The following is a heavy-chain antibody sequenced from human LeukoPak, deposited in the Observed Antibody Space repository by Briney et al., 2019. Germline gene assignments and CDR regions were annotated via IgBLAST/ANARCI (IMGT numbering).Heavy chain of an antibody. D-gene: IGHD6-13*01. CDR1: GGSFSGYY. V-gene: IGHV4-34*01. Sequence: SETLSLTCAVYGGSFSGYYWSLIRPPPGRGLEWIGEINHSGNTNYNPSLKSRVTISVDTSKNQFSLKLSSVTAADTAVYYCARAPPGAATGYWFHPWGQGTLVTVSS. J-gene: IGHJ5*02. CDR2: INHSGNT. CDR3: ARAPPGAATGYWFHP.